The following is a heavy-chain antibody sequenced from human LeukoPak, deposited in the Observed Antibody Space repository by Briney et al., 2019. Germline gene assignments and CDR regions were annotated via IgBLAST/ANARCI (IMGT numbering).Heavy chain of an antibody. CDR1: GFTQSDYW. D-gene: IGHD2-8*02. V-gene: IGHV3-7*01. CDR3: AAYLYWRSELGY. Sequence: PGGPLTLSCGVSGFTQSDYWMTWLRHARGRGLVCATNTKPDGSEKYYVNTVKGRFTITRDNAKNSLYLQMNSRKVEDTAVFYCAAYLYWRSELGYWGQGTLVTVSS. CDR2: TKPDGSEK. J-gene: IGHJ4*02.